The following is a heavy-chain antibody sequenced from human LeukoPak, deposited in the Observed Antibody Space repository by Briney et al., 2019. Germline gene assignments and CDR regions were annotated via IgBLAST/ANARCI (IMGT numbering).Heavy chain of an antibody. J-gene: IGHJ4*02. D-gene: IGHD3-22*01. Sequence: GGSLRLSCAASGFNFSTNDMHWVRQAPGKGLEWVAVIWYDGSNTYYVDSVKGRFTISRDNSKNTLYLQMSSLRAEDTAVYYCAREARYDSSGYYFDYWGQGTLVTVSS. V-gene: IGHV3-33*01. CDR1: GFNFSTND. CDR3: AREARYDSSGYYFDY. CDR2: IWYDGSNT.